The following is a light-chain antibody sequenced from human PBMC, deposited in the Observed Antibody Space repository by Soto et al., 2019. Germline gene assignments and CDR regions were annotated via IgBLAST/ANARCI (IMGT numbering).Light chain of an antibody. V-gene: IGKV1-33*01. Sequence: DIQMTQSPSSLSASVGDRVTITCQASQNINNYLNWYQQKPGRAPKLLIYDASNLEAGVPSRFRGSGSGTDFTFTLSRLQSEDNPKHYWQPYEIPPNIGQGTRLEIK. CDR1: QNINNY. CDR3: QPYEIPPN. J-gene: IGKJ5*01. CDR2: DAS.